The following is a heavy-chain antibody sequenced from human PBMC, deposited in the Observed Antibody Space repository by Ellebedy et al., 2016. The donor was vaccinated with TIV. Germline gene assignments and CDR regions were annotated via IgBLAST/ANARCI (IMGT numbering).Heavy chain of an antibody. CDR3: VGFGVFNL. D-gene: IGHD3-3*01. V-gene: IGHV3-7*01. CDR2: IKTDGSET. J-gene: IGHJ5*02. Sequence: GESLKISCAASGFTFSSYSMNWVRQAPGKGLEWVAHIKTDGSETYYVDSVKGRFTISRENAKNALFLQMDGLRVDDSAVYYCVGFGVFNLWGQGTLVTVSS. CDR1: GFTFSSYS.